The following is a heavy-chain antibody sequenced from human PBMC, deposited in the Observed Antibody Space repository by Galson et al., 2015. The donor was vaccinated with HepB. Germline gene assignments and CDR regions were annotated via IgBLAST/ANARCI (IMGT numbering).Heavy chain of an antibody. CDR1: GFTFSSYE. Sequence: SLRLSCAASGFTFSSYEMNWVRQAPGKGLEWVSYISSSGSTIYYADSVKGRFTISRDNSKNSLYLQMNSLRAEDPAVYYCARDFIYYDSSGYYYETPLDWFDPWGQGTLVTVSS. D-gene: IGHD3-22*01. V-gene: IGHV3-48*03. J-gene: IGHJ5*02. CDR2: ISSSGSTI. CDR3: ARDFIYYDSSGYYYETPLDWFDP.